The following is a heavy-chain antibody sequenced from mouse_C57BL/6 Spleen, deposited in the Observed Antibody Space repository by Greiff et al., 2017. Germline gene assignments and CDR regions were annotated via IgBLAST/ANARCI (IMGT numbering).Heavy chain of an antibody. CDR2: INPSSGYT. Sequence: QVQLKESGAELARPGASVKMSCKASGYTFTSYTMHWVKQRPGQGLEWIGYINPSSGYTKYNQKFKDKATLTAAKSSSTAYMQLSSLTSEDSADYYCARPPTVVPYFDDWGQGTTLTVSS. CDR1: GYTFTSYT. CDR3: ARPPTVVPYFDD. D-gene: IGHD1-1*01. V-gene: IGHV1-4*01. J-gene: IGHJ2*01.